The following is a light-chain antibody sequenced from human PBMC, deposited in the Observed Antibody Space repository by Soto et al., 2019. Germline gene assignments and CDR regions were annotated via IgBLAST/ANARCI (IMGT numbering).Light chain of an antibody. CDR1: SSDIGAYNY. CDR2: DVS. J-gene: IGLJ1*01. Sequence: QSALTQPASVSGSPGQSITISCAGTSSDIGAYNYVSWYQQHPGKAPKLMIYDVSNRPSGISNRFSGSKSGNTASLTISGLQVEDEADYYCISLTSSASYVFGTGTKVTVL. V-gene: IGLV2-14*03. CDR3: ISLTSSASYV.